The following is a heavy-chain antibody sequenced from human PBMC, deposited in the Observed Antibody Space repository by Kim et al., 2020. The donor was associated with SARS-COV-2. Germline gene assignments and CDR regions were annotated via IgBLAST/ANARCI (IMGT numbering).Heavy chain of an antibody. D-gene: IGHD3-10*01. CDR1: GFTFSNAW. Sequence: GGSLRLSCAASGFTFSNAWMSWVRQAPGKGLEWVGRIKSKTDGGTTDYAAPVKGRFTISRDDSKNTLYLQMNSLKTEDTAVYYCTTDRRLFTGYYGMDVWGQGTTVTVSS. CDR3: TTDRRLFTGYYGMDV. CDR2: IKSKTDGGTT. V-gene: IGHV3-15*01. J-gene: IGHJ6*02.